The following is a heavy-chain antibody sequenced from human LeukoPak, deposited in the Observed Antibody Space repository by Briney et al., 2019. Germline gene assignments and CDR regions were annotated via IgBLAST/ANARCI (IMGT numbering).Heavy chain of an antibody. CDR1: GGSISSYY. Sequence: SETLSLTCTASGGSISSYYWSWIRQPPGKGLEWIGYIYYSGSTNYNPSLKSRVTISVDTSKNQFSLKLSSVTAADTAVYYCAASITMVRGVTRTLDYWGQGTLVTVSS. V-gene: IGHV4-59*08. J-gene: IGHJ4*02. D-gene: IGHD3-10*01. CDR3: AASITMVRGVTRTLDY. CDR2: IYYSGST.